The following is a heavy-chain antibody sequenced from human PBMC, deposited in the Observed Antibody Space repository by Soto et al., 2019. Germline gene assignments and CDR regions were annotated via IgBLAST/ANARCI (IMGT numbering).Heavy chain of an antibody. CDR3: AREQDGAGGNADS. CDR1: GFTLRNYW. Sequence: EVQLVESGGGLVQPGGSLRLSCVASGFTLRNYWMHWFRHAPGKGLVCVSRITNDGSTTYYADSVKGRFTISRDNAKNTLYLQVNSQSVEDTAVYYCAREQDGAGGNADSWGQGTLVAVS. D-gene: IGHD1-26*01. CDR2: ITNDGSTT. J-gene: IGHJ5*01. V-gene: IGHV3-74*01.